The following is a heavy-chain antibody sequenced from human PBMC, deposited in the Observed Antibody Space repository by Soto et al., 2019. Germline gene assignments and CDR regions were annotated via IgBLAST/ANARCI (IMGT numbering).Heavy chain of an antibody. CDR1: GYTFTGYY. CDR3: ARGGVLTFLGRLELNEGFDY. CDR2: INPNSGGT. J-gene: IGHJ4*02. Sequence: ASVKVSCKASGYTFTGYYMHWVRQAPGQGLEWMGWINPNSGGTNYAQKFQGWVTMTRDTSISTAYMELSRLRSDDTAVYYCARGGVLTFLGRLELNEGFDYWGQGTLVTVSS. V-gene: IGHV1-2*04. D-gene: IGHD1-7*01.